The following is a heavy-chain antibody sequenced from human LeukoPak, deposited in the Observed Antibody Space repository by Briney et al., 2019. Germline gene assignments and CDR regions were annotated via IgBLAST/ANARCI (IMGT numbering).Heavy chain of an antibody. CDR2: IIPILGIA. V-gene: IGHV1-69*04. CDR1: GGTFSSYA. J-gene: IGHJ4*02. D-gene: IGHD3-22*01. CDR3: ARDFGHYYDSSGYYQLFDY. Sequence: ASVKVSCKASGGTFSSYAISWVRQAPGQGLEWMGRIIPILGIANYAQKFQGRVTITADKSTSTAYMELSSLRSEDTAVYYCARDFGHYYDSSGYYQLFDYWGQGTLVTVSS.